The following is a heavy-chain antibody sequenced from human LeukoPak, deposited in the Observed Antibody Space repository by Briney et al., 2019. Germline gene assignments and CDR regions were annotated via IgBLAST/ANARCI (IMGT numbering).Heavy chain of an antibody. V-gene: IGHV4-59*01. CDR2: IYYTGTT. CDR3: ASGYDIDV. Sequence: SETLSLTCTVSGGSISNYYWSWIRQPPGEALEWIGYIYYTGTTKYNPSLKSRATISLDTSKNQFSLKLTSVTAADTALFFCASGYDIDVWGQGTTVTVSS. CDR1: GGSISNYY. J-gene: IGHJ6*02.